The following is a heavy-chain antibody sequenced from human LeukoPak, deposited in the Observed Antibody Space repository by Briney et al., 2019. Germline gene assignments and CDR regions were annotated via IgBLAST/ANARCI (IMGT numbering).Heavy chain of an antibody. CDR2: IKQDGSEK. CDR3: ARGIAAAGTWDY. J-gene: IGHJ4*02. D-gene: IGHD6-13*01. CDR1: GFPFRSYW. V-gene: IGHV3-7*01. Sequence: GGSLRLSCAASGFPFRSYWMSWLRQARGKGLVWVANIKQDGSEKYYVDSVKGRFTISRDNAKNSLYLQMNSLRAEDTAVYYCARGIAAAGTWDYWGQGTLVTVSS.